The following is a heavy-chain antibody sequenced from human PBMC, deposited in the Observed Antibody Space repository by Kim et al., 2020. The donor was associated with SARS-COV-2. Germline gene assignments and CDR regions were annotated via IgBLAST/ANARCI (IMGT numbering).Heavy chain of an antibody. Sequence: SQTLSLTCAISGDSVSSNNATWDWIRQSPSRGLECLGRTYYRSKWYNDYAESVKSRIIINPDTSKNQFSLQLNSVTPEDMAVYYCARYVAGAYYFDYWGQGILVTVSS. D-gene: IGHD6-13*01. CDR3: ARYVAGAYYFDY. CDR1: GDSVSSNNAT. V-gene: IGHV6-1*01. J-gene: IGHJ4*02. CDR2: TYYRSKWYN.